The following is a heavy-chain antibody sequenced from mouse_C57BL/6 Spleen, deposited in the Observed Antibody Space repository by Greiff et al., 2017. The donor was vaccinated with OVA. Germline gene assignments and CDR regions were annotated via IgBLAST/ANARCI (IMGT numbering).Heavy chain of an antibody. CDR2: IYPGSGST. J-gene: IGHJ4*01. CDR1: GYTFTSYW. Sequence: VQLQQPGAELVKPGASVKMSCKASGYTFTSYWITWVKQRPGQGLEWIGDIYPGSGSTNYNEKFKSKATLTVDTSSSTAYMQLSSLTSEDSAVYYCARGDSKKDYAMDYWGQGTSVTVSS. CDR3: ARGDSKKDYAMDY. V-gene: IGHV1-55*01. D-gene: IGHD2-5*01.